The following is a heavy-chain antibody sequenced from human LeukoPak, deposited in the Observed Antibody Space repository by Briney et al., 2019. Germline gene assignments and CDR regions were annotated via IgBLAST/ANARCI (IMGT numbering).Heavy chain of an antibody. CDR2: IYSGGST. CDR3: ARRISPSGCDY. CDR1: GFTVSSNY. V-gene: IGHV3-53*01. Sequence: GSLRLSCAASGFTVSSNYMSWVRQAPGKGLEWVSVIYSGGSTYYADSVKGRFTISRDNSKDTLYLQMNSLRAEDTAVYYCARRISPSGCDYWGQGTLVTVSS. J-gene: IGHJ4*02. D-gene: IGHD2/OR15-2a*01.